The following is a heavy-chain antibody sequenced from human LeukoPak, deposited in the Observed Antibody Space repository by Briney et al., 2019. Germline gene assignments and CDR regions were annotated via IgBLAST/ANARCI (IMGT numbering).Heavy chain of an antibody. CDR1: GFTFSSFG. CDR3: ARGRFLAD. J-gene: IGHJ4*02. Sequence: GGSLRLSXAVSGFTFSSFGMNWVRQAPGKGLEWLSYISSSGSTIYYADSVKGRFTISRDNAKNSLYLQMNSLRAEDTAVYYCARGRFLADWGQGTLVTVSS. D-gene: IGHD2-21*01. CDR2: ISSSGSTI. V-gene: IGHV3-48*01.